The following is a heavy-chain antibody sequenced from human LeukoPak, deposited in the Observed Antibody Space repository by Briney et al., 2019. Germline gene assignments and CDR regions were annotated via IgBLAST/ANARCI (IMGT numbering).Heavy chain of an antibody. CDR1: GGSISSYY. CDR2: IYTSGST. V-gene: IGHV4-4*07. D-gene: IGHD1-26*01. Sequence: PSETLSLTCTVSGGSISSYYWSWTRQPAGKGLEWIGRIYTSGSTNYNPSLKSRVTMSLDTSKNQFSLKLSSVTAADTAVYYCARDVSYRLCAFDIWGQGTMVTVSS. CDR3: ARDVSYRLCAFDI. J-gene: IGHJ3*02.